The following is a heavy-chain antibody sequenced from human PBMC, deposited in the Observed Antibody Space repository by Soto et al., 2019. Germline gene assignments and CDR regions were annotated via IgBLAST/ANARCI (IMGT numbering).Heavy chain of an antibody. V-gene: IGHV3-30*03. D-gene: IGHD5-12*01. CDR3: ARDWTNSGSKGGDYFDY. CDR1: GFTFSSYS. CDR2: ISSDGNNK. J-gene: IGHJ4*02. Sequence: HPWGSLRLSWAASGFTFSSYSMNWVRQAPGKGLEWVAVISSDGNNKYYADSVKVRFTISRDNSKSTLFLQMNSLRADDTAVYYCARDWTNSGSKGGDYFDYWGQGTLVTVSS.